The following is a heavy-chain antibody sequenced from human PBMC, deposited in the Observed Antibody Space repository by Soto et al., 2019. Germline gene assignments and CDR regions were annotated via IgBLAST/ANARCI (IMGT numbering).Heavy chain of an antibody. CDR1: GLTFNNCA. CDR2: ISGDGDTI. Sequence: PGGSLRLSCSASGLTFNNCAMHWVRQIPGKGLEYVSAISGDGDTIYYADSVKGRFTISRDNSKNTLYLLVTSLRAEDTAIYYCVKGGRTTVTEFDFWGQGTLVTVSS. V-gene: IGHV3-64D*06. D-gene: IGHD4-4*01. J-gene: IGHJ4*02. CDR3: VKGGRTTVTEFDF.